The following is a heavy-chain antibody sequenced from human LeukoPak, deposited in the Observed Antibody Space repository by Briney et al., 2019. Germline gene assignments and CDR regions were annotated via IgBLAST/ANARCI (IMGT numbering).Heavy chain of an antibody. CDR1: GGSISTYY. V-gene: IGHV4-59*01. CDR3: ARELSGGRMVDH. CDR2: IYYSGST. Sequence: PSETLSLTCTVSGGSISTYYWSWLRQPPGQGLEWIGYIYYSGSTNYNPSLKSRVTISVDTSKNQFSLKLSSVTAADAAVYYCARELSGGRMVDHWGQGTLVTVSS. D-gene: IGHD4-23*01. J-gene: IGHJ4*02.